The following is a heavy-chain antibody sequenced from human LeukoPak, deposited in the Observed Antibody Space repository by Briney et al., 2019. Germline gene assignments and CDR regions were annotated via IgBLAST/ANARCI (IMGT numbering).Heavy chain of an antibody. CDR3: ARGYSPYPFDY. V-gene: IGHV4-30-4*08. D-gene: IGHD2-15*01. J-gene: IGHJ4*02. Sequence: SETLSLTRTFSGGSISSGDYYWSWIRQPPGNGLEWIGYIFSSGSTYYNPSLKSRVTISVDTSKNQFSLKLTSVTAADTAVYYCARGYSPYPFDYWGQGTLVTVSS. CDR2: IFSSGST. CDR1: GGSISSGDYY.